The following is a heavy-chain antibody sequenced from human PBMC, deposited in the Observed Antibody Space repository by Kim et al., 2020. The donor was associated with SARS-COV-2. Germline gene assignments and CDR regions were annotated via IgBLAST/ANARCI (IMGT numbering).Heavy chain of an antibody. V-gene: IGHV3-7*01. CDR3: VSTTRSQAFDY. D-gene: IGHD4-17*01. J-gene: IGHJ4*02. CDR1: GFTFSSRW. CDR2: IRPDGSEK. Sequence: GGSLRLSCAVSGFTFSSRWMSWVRQAPGQGLEWMANIRPDGSEKQYVDSVKGRFSISRDNTKNSLYLQMDGLRAGDTAVYYCVSTTRSQAFDYWGQGTL.